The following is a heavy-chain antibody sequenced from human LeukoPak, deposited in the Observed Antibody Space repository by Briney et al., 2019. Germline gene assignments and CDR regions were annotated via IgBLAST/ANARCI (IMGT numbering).Heavy chain of an antibody. D-gene: IGHD6-13*01. CDR3: ARVKQQLVRLLGRDTTYYYYYYMDV. Sequence: GGTLRLSCAGSGFTFSSYWMSWVRQAPGKGLEWVANIKQDGSEKHYVDSVKGRFTISRDNAKNSLFLQMNSLRAEDTAVYFCARVKQQLVRLLGRDTTYYYYYYMDVWGKGTTVTVSS. CDR2: IKQDGSEK. J-gene: IGHJ6*03. V-gene: IGHV3-7*01. CDR1: GFTFSSYW.